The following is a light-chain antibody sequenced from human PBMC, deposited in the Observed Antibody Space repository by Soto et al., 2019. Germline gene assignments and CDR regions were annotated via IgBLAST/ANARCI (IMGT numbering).Light chain of an antibody. CDR2: EVS. J-gene: IGLJ2*01. CDR3: SSFTNNNTPHVV. CDR1: RSDVGGYNH. Sequence: QSALTQPASVSGSPGQSITISCTGSRSDVGGYNHVSWYQQHPGKAPKLLIFEVSNRPSGVSNRFSGSKSGNTASLTISGLQAEDEADYYCSSFTNNNTPHVVFGGGTKLTVL. V-gene: IGLV2-14*01.